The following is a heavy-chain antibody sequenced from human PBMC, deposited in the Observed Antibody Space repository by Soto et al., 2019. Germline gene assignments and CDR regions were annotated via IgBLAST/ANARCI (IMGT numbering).Heavy chain of an antibody. CDR1: GGTFSSYA. D-gene: IGHD2-15*01. J-gene: IGHJ4*02. V-gene: IGHV1-69*12. CDR3: ARESRYCSGGSCYFLPGIDY. CDR2: IIPIFVTA. Sequence: QVQLVQSGAEVKKPGSSVKVSCKASGGTFSSYAISWVRQAPGQGLDWMGWIIPIFVTANYAQKFQGRVTITADEATSTAYMELSSLRSEDTAVYYCARESRYCSGGSCYFLPGIDYWGQGTLVTVSS.